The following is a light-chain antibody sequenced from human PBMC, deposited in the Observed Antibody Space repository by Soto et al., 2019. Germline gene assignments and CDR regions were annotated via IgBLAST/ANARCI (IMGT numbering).Light chain of an antibody. CDR1: QSVDIN. CDR2: GAS. J-gene: IGKJ1*01. Sequence: TQSPATLSVSPGDRVTLSCRASQSVDINLAWYQQKAGQAPRLLVYGASTKATDMPGRSSGRGSGTEFTLTISSLQPDDFATYYCQQYNGHSTWTFGQGTKVDIK. V-gene: IGKV3-15*01. CDR3: QQYNGHSTWT.